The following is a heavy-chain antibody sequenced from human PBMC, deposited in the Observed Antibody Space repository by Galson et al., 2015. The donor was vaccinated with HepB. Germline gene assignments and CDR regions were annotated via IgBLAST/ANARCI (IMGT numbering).Heavy chain of an antibody. CDR2: IFDSGST. D-gene: IGHD6-13*01. Sequence: LSLTCTVSGGSISNYYWSWLRQPPGKGLEWIGYIFDSGSTNYSPSLKSRVTISLDMSKNQFSLKLSSVTAADTAIYYCARHHRSIAAAGAFDVWGQGTMVTVST. V-gene: IGHV4-59*08. J-gene: IGHJ3*01. CDR3: ARHHRSIAAAGAFDV. CDR1: GGSISNYY.